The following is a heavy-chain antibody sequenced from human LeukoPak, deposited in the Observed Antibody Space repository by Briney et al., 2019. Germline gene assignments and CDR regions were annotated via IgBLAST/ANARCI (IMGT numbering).Heavy chain of an antibody. J-gene: IGHJ4*02. CDR2: ISYDGSNK. Sequence: GRSLRLSCAASGFTFSSYGMHWVRQAPGKGLEWVAVISYDGSNKYYADSVKGRFTISRDNSKNTLYLQMNSLRAEDTAVYYCAKSPGYSYEETFDYWGQGTLVTVSS. CDR3: AKSPGYSYEETFDY. V-gene: IGHV3-30*18. CDR1: GFTFSSYG. D-gene: IGHD5-18*01.